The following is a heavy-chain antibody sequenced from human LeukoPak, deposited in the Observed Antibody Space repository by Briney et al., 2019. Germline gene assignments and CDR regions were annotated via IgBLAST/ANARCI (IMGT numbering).Heavy chain of an antibody. J-gene: IGHJ4*02. D-gene: IGHD7-27*01. V-gene: IGHV4-34*01. CDR2: INHSGST. Sequence: PSETLSLTCAVYGGSFSGYYWSWIGQPPGKGLEWIGEINHSGSTNYNPSLKSRVTISVDTSKNQFSLKLSSVTAADTAVYYCARGPWVDYWGQGTLATVSS. CDR3: ARGPWVDY. CDR1: GGSFSGYY.